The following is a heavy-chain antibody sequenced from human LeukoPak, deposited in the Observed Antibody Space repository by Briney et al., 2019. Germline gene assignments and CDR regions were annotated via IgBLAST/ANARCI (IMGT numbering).Heavy chain of an antibody. Sequence: SETQSLTCTVSGGSISSYYWSWIRQPPGKGLEWIGYIYYSGSTNYNLSLKSRVTISVDTSKNQFSLKLSSVTAADTAVYYCARYTMVRGVTNFAFDIWGQGTMVTVSS. CDR1: GGSISSYY. V-gene: IGHV4-59*01. CDR2: IYYSGST. CDR3: ARYTMVRGVTNFAFDI. D-gene: IGHD3-10*01. J-gene: IGHJ3*02.